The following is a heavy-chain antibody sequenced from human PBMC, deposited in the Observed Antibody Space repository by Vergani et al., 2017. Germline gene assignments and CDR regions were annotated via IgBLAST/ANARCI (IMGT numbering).Heavy chain of an antibody. CDR3: ARSPDRSDSGAFDI. CDR2: IIPSLGIG. CDR1: GDTFSSYT. J-gene: IGHJ3*02. V-gene: IGHV1-69*02. D-gene: IGHD6-25*01. Sequence: QVQLVQSGAEVKKPGSSVKVSCKASGDTFSSYTISWLRQAPGQGLEWMGRIIPSLGIGNYAQNFQVRVTITADKSNTTAYMELINLRPEDTAVYYCARSPDRSDSGAFDIWGQGTMVTISS.